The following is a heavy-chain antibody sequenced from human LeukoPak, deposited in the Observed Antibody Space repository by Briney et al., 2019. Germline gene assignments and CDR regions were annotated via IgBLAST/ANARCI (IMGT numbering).Heavy chain of an antibody. CDR2: IKHSGIT. D-gene: IGHD4-23*01. Sequence: SETLSLTCALYGGSFSDYYWSWIRQPPGKGLEWIGEIKHSGITNSNPSLKSRVSISADTSKNQFSLKLNSVTAADTAVYYCAREPLTTVVTPCDCWGQGTLVTVSS. V-gene: IGHV4-34*01. CDR3: AREPLTTVVTPCDC. J-gene: IGHJ4*02. CDR1: GGSFSDYY.